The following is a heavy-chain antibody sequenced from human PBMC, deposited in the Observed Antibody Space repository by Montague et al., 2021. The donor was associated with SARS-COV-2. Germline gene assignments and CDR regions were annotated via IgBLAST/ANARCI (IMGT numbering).Heavy chain of an antibody. J-gene: IGHJ5*02. CDR2: IYYSGST. CDR1: GGSISSSSYY. D-gene: IGHD3-10*01. V-gene: IGHV4-39*01. Sequence: SETLSLTCTVSGGSISSSSYYWGWIRQPPGNGLEWIGSIYYSGSTYYNPSLKSRVTISVDTSKNQFSLKLSSVTAADTAVYYCASERIYGSWSYYNPFLLVGHWGQGTLVTVSS. CDR3: ASERIYGSWSYYNPFLLVGH.